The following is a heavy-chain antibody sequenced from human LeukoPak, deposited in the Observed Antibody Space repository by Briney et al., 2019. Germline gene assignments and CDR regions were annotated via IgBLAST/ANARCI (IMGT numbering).Heavy chain of an antibody. Sequence: SETLSLTCAVSGGSISSGGYSWSWIRQPPGKGLEWIGRIYTSGSTNYNPSLKSRVTISVDTSKNQFSLKLSSVTAADTAVYYCARVNYYDSSGYYCGSFFDYWGQGTLVTVSS. CDR2: IYTSGST. V-gene: IGHV4-61*02. J-gene: IGHJ4*02. CDR3: ARVNYYDSSGYYCGSFFDY. D-gene: IGHD3-22*01. CDR1: GGSISSGGYS.